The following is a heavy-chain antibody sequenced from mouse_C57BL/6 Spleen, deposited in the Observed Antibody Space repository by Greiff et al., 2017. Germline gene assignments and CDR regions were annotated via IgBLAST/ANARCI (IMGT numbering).Heavy chain of an antibody. CDR1: EYEFPSHD. CDR3: AREERSTMITSFAY. V-gene: IGHV5-2*01. D-gene: IGHD2-4*01. CDR2: INSDGGST. J-gene: IGHJ3*01. Sequence: EVKLMESGGGLVQPGESLKLSCESNEYEFPSHDMSWVRKTPEKRLELVAAINSDGGSTYYPDTMERRFIISRDNTKKTLYLQMSSLRSEDTALYYCAREERSTMITSFAYWGQGTLVTVSA.